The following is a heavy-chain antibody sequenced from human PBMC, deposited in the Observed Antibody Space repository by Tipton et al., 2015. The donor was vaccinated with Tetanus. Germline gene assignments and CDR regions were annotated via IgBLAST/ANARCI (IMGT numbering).Heavy chain of an antibody. J-gene: IGHJ4*02. V-gene: IGHV4-34*01. CDR2: INHRGGT. Sequence: TLSLTCAVSGGSFSSFYWSWIRQPPGKGLEWIGEINHRGGTSYTPPLKSRVTISVDTSKNQFSLNMTSVTAADTAVYYCARYVATCTIGYWGQGSLVTVSS. D-gene: IGHD2-2*01. CDR1: GGSFSSFY. CDR3: ARYVATCTIGY.